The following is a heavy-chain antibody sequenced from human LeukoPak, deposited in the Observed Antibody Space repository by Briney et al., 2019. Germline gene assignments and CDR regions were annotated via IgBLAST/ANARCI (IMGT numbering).Heavy chain of an antibody. CDR1: GGSISSGGYY. CDR2: IYYSGST. V-gene: IGHV4-31*03. J-gene: IGHJ6*02. D-gene: IGHD3-3*01. Sequence: SQTLSLTCTVSGGSISSGGYYWSWIRQHPGKGLEWIGYIYYSGSTYYNPSLKSRVTISVDTSKNQFSLKLSSVTAADTAVYYCARFFCPDFRSGFSSYYPGMDVWGQGTRVTVSS. CDR3: ARFFCPDFRSGFSSYYPGMDV.